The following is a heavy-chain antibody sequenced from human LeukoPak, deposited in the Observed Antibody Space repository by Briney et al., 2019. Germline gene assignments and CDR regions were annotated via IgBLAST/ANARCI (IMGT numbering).Heavy chain of an antibody. J-gene: IGHJ4*02. V-gene: IGHV1-46*01. CDR3: ARDPEGSGCYFDY. CDR1: GYTFTSYF. CDR2: INPSGGST. D-gene: IGHD6-19*01. Sequence: ASVKVSCTASGYTFTSYFMHWVRQAPGQGLEWMGIINPSGGSTSYAQKFQGRVTMTRDTSTSMVYMELTSLRSEDTAVYYCARDPEGSGCYFDYWGREPWSPSPQ.